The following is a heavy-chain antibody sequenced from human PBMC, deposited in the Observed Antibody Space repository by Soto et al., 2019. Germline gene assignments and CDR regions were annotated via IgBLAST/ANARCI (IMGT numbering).Heavy chain of an antibody. D-gene: IGHD1-20*01. CDR3: ARDAYHITGTTGAFDI. Sequence: GGSLRLSCAASGFTFSSYDMHWVRQATGKGLEWVSAIGTAGDTYYPGSVKGRFTISRENAKNSLYLQMNSLRAGDTAVYYCARDAYHITGTTGAFDIWGQGTMVTVSS. CDR1: GFTFSSYD. V-gene: IGHV3-13*01. J-gene: IGHJ3*02. CDR2: IGTAGDT.